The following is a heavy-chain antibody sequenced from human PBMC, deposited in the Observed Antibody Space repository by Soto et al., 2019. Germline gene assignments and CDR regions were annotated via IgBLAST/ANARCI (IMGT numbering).Heavy chain of an antibody. J-gene: IGHJ6*02. CDR2: INPNSGST. D-gene: IGHD1-1*01. Sequence: ASVKVSCKASGYTFTGYYMHWVRQAPGQGLEWMGWINPNSGSTSYAQKFQGRVTMTRDTSTSTVYMELSSLRSEDTAVYYCARDLSTGHYYYYGMDVWGQGTTVTVSS. CDR1: GYTFTGYY. V-gene: IGHV1-46*01. CDR3: ARDLSTGHYYYYGMDV.